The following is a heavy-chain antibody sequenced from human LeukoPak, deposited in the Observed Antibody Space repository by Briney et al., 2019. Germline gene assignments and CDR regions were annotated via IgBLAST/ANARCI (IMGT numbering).Heavy chain of an antibody. CDR3: ARFKSKTPYYYYGMDV. CDR1: GGSFSGYY. V-gene: IGHV4-34*01. D-gene: IGHD4-11*01. J-gene: IGHJ6*02. CDR2: INHSGST. Sequence: SETLSLTCAVYGGSFSGYYWSWIRQPPGKGLEWIGEINHSGSTNYNPSLKSRVTISVDTSKNQFSLKLSSVTAADTAVYYCARFKSKTPYYYYGMDVWGQGTTVTVSS.